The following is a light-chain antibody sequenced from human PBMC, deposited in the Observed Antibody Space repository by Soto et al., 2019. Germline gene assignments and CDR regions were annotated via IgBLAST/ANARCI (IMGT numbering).Light chain of an antibody. J-gene: IGKJ4*01. CDR3: HQYGYSPLT. Sequence: EIVLTQSPGTLSLSPGERATLSCRASQSVSSSYLAWYQQKPGQAPRLLIYGASGRATGIPDRFSGSGSGTDFTLNISRLEPEDFAVYYCHQYGYSPLTFGGGTKVEIK. V-gene: IGKV3-20*01. CDR2: GAS. CDR1: QSVSSSY.